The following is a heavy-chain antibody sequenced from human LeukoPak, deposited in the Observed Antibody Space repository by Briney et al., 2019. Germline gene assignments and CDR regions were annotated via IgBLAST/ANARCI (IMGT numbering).Heavy chain of an antibody. J-gene: IGHJ4*02. V-gene: IGHV1-69*01. CDR1: GGTFSSYA. D-gene: IGHD2-15*01. CDR2: IIPIFGTA. Sequence: GSSVKVSCKASGGTFSSYAISWVRQAPGQGLEWMGGIIPIFGTANYAQKFPGRVTITADESTSTAYMELSSLRSEDTAVYYCARDRFYCSGGSCYSEYFDYWGQGTLVTVSS. CDR3: ARDRFYCSGGSCYSEYFDY.